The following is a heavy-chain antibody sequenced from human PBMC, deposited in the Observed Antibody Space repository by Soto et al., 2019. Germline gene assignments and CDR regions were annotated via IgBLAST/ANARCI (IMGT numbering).Heavy chain of an antibody. CDR1: GFTFSSYA. CDR2: ISYDGSNK. J-gene: IGHJ6*02. CDR3: ARSLWEWWYPGDGGMDV. V-gene: IGHV3-30-3*01. Sequence: VGSLRLSCAACGFTFSSYAMHWVRQAPGKGLEWVAVISYDGSNKYYADSVKGRFTISRDNSKNTLYLQMNSLRAEDTAVYYCARSLWEWWYPGDGGMDVWGQGTTVTVSS. D-gene: IGHD2-15*01.